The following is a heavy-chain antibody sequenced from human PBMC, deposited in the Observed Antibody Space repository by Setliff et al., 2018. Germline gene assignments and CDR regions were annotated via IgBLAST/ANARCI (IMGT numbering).Heavy chain of an antibody. CDR2: SNHSGGT. V-gene: IGHV4-34*01. D-gene: IGHD3-22*01. Sequence: PSETLSLTCSVYGESFSNNYWSWIRQPPGKGLEWIGESNHSGGTSYNPSLKSRLTMSIDTSKNQFSLKLKSVTAADTAVYYCARLYHNDNSADFRRAPFDVWGQGMMVTVSS. CDR3: ARLYHNDNSADFRRAPFDV. CDR1: GESFSNNY. J-gene: IGHJ3*01.